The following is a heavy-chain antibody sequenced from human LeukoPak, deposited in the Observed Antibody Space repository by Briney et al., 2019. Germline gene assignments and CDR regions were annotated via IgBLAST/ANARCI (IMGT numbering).Heavy chain of an antibody. Sequence: SETLSLTCTVSGGSINSKNYYWGWIRQPPGKGLEWIGSIYYSGSTNYNPSLKSRVTISVDTSKNQFSLKLSSVTAADTAVYYCARWFGELYLDYWGQGTLVTVSS. CDR1: GGSINSKNYY. J-gene: IGHJ4*02. CDR2: IYYSGST. V-gene: IGHV4-39*07. CDR3: ARWFGELYLDY. D-gene: IGHD3-10*01.